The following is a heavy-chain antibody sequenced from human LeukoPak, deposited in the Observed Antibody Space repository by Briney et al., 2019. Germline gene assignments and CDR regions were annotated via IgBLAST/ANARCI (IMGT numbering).Heavy chain of an antibody. CDR1: GFTFSSYA. J-gene: IGHJ3*02. Sequence: GRSLRLSCAASGFTFSSYAMHWVRQAPGKGLEWVAVISYDGSNKYYADSVKGRFTISRDNSKNTLYLQMNSLRAEDTAVYYCAIGTTHAFDIWGQGTMVTVSS. CDR2: ISYDGSNK. D-gene: IGHD4-11*01. V-gene: IGHV3-30*04. CDR3: AIGTTHAFDI.